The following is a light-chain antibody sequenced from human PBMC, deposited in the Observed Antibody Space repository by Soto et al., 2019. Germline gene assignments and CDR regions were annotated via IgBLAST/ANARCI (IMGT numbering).Light chain of an antibody. CDR2: DAS. J-gene: IGKJ3*01. CDR3: QQYGSSPGLFA. Sequence: EVVLTQSPGTLSLSPGEGATLSCRASQSVSSSYLAWYQQKPGQAPRLLIYDASRRATGIPDRFSGSASGSDFTLTISRLEPEDFAVYYCQQYGSSPGLFAFGPGTKVDIK. V-gene: IGKV3-20*01. CDR1: QSVSSSY.